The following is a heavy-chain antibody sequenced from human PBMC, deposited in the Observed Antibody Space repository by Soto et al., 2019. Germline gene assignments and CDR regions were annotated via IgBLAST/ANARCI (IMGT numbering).Heavy chain of an antibody. J-gene: IGHJ5*02. CDR3: ARGSRGSGTQRSTSLYNWFDP. CDR2: IYHSGST. V-gene: IGHV4-30-2*01. CDR1: GGSISSGGYS. D-gene: IGHD3-10*01. Sequence: SETLSLTCAVSGGSISSGGYSWSWIRQPPGKGLEWIGYIYHSGSTYYNPSLKSRVTISVDRSKNQFSLKLSSVTAADTAVYYCARGSRGSGTQRSTSLYNWFDPWGQGTLVTVSS.